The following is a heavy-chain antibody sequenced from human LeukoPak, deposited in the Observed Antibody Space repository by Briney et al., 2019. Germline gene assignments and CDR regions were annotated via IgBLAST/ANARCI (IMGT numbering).Heavy chain of an antibody. CDR2: ISSSSSKM. Sequence: GGSLRLSCAASGFTFSSYSMNWVRQAPGKGLEWVSSISSSSSKMYYADSVKGRFTISRDNAKNSLYLQMNSLRAEDTAVYYCAREDGEGFDPWGQGTWSPSPQ. CDR3: AREDGEGFDP. D-gene: IGHD4-17*01. J-gene: IGHJ5*02. V-gene: IGHV3-21*01. CDR1: GFTFSSYS.